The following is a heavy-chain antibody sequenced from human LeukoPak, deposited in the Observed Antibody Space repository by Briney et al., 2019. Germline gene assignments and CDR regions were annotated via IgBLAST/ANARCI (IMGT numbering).Heavy chain of an antibody. Sequence: GGSLRLSCAASKFTFSSYTINWVRQVPGKGLEWVSSISSSGIYIYYADSVKGRFTISRDNAKNSLYLQMNSLRAEDTAVYYCARDEYSSGWYLGQGTLVTVSS. V-gene: IGHV3-21*01. J-gene: IGHJ4*02. D-gene: IGHD6-19*01. CDR3: ARDEYSSGWY. CDR2: ISSSGIYI. CDR1: KFTFSSYT.